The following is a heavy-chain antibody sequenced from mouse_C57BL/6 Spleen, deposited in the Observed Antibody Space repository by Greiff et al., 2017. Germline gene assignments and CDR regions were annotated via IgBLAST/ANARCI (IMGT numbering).Heavy chain of an antibody. J-gene: IGHJ1*03. CDR3: ARLYGNYVWYFDV. Sequence: EVKLMESGGGLVQPGGSLSLSCAASGFTFTDYYMSWVRQPPGKALEWLGFIRNKANGYTTEYSASVNGRCTISRDNSQSILYLQMNALRAEDSATYYCARLYGNYVWYFDVWGTGTTVTVSS. CDR2: IRNKANGYTT. D-gene: IGHD2-1*01. CDR1: GFTFTDYY. V-gene: IGHV7-3*01.